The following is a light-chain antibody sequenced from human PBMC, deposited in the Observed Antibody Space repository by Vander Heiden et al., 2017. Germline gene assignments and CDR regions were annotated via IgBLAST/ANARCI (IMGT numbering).Light chain of an antibody. J-gene: IGKJ4*01. CDR2: GAS. V-gene: IGKV1D-12*01. CDR1: HGISTY. Sequence: DNQMTQSPSSVSASVGDRVTITCRASHGISTYLVWYKQNPGKAPKLLIYGASSLQSGVPSRFSGSGSGTDFTLTISSLQPEDFATYYCQQANSLPLTFGGGTTVEI. CDR3: QQANSLPLT.